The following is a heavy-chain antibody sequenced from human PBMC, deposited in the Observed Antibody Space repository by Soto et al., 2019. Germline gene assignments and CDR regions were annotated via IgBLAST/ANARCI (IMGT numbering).Heavy chain of an antibody. CDR3: ARDLGGWPDY. CDR2: INAGNGNT. CDR1: GYTFTSYA. V-gene: IGHV1-3*01. D-gene: IGHD6-19*01. J-gene: IGHJ4*02. Sequence: ASVKVSCKASGYTFTSYAIHWVRQAPGQRLEWMGWINAGNGNTKYSQKCQDIVTITRDTSASTAYMELSSLRSEDTTVYYCARDLGGWPDYWGQGTLVTVSS.